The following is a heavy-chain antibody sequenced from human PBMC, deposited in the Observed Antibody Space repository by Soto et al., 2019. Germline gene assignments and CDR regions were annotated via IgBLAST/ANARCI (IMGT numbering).Heavy chain of an antibody. CDR1: GFTFGTYA. D-gene: IGHD5-18*01. CDR2: ISTSGGST. CDR3: AKVGFPYSYGYLFYY. Sequence: EVQLLESGGGLVQPGGSLRLSCAASGFTFGTYAMTWVRQAPGKGLEWVSTISTSGGSTHYADSVKGRFTISRDNSKNTLYLQMNSLRVEDTAVYYCAKVGFPYSYGYLFYYWGQGTLVTVSS. V-gene: IGHV3-23*01. J-gene: IGHJ4*02.